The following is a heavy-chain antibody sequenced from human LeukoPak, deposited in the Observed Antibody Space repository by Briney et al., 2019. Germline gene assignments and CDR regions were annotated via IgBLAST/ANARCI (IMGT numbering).Heavy chain of an antibody. J-gene: IGHJ3*02. CDR3: AKDSSDAFDI. CDR1: GFTFDDYA. Sequence: PGGSLRLSCAASGFTFDDYAMHWVRQAPGKGLEWVSGISWNSGSIGYADSAKGRFTISRDNAKNSLYLQMNSLRAEDMALYYCAKDSSDAFDIWGQGTMVTVSS. CDR2: ISWNSGSI. V-gene: IGHV3-9*03.